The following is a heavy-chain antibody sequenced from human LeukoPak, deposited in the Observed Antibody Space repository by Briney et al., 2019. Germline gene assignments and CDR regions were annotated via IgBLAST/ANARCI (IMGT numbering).Heavy chain of an antibody. Sequence: PSETLSLTCTVSGGSISSSSYYWSWIRQPPGKGLEWIGYIYYSGSTNYNPSLKSRVTISVDTSKNQFSLKLSSVTAADTAVYYCARGTYYYDSSGYVLDYWGQGTLVTVSS. CDR1: GGSISSSSYY. CDR3: ARGTYYYDSSGYVLDY. J-gene: IGHJ4*02. CDR2: IYYSGST. V-gene: IGHV4-61*01. D-gene: IGHD3-22*01.